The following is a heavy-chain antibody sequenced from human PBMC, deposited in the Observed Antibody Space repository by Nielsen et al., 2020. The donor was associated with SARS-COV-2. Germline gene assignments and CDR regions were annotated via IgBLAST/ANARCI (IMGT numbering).Heavy chain of an antibody. CDR3: ARNEYSYGSGIHY. CDR2: INPNSGGT. V-gene: IGHV1-2*04. D-gene: IGHD3-10*01. J-gene: IGHJ4*02. CDR1: GYTFTGYY. Sequence: ASVKVSCKASGYTFTGYYMHWVRQAPGQGLEWMGWINPNSGGTNYAQKFQGWVTMTRDTSISTAYMELSRLRSDDTAVYYCARNEYSYGSGIHYWGQGTQLTVSS.